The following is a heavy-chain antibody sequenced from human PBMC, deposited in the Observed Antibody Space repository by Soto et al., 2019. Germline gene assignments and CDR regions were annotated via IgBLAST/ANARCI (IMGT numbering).Heavy chain of an antibody. CDR1: GGTFSSYA. Sequence: QVQLVQSGAEVKKPGSSAKVSCKASGGTFSSYAISWVRQAPGQGLEWMGGIIPIFGTANYAQKFQGRVTITADESTSTAYMELSSLRSEDTAVYYCARDRYYDFWSGSFFHYWGQGTLVTVSS. CDR3: ARDRYYDFWSGSFFHY. V-gene: IGHV1-69*01. J-gene: IGHJ4*02. D-gene: IGHD3-3*01. CDR2: IIPIFGTA.